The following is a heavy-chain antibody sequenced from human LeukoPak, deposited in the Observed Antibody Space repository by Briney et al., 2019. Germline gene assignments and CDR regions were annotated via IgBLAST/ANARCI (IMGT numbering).Heavy chain of an antibody. CDR1: GGSISSSSYF. CDR3: ARQNYYGSGPFDY. Sequence: SETLSLTCTVSGGSISSSSYFWGWIRQPPGKGLEWIGSIYYSGSTYYNPSPKSRVTISVDTSKNQSSLKLSSVTAADTAVYYSARQNYYGSGPFDYWGQGTLVTVSS. V-gene: IGHV4-39*01. CDR2: IYYSGST. J-gene: IGHJ4*02. D-gene: IGHD3-10*01.